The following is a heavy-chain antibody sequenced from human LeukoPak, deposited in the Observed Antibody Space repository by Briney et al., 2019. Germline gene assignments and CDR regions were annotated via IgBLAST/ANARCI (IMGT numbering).Heavy chain of an antibody. CDR2: INHSGST. D-gene: IGHD1/OR15-1a*01. CDR3: ARGSSKPPRTHNWFDP. CDR1: GGSFSGYY. V-gene: IGHV4-34*01. Sequence: PSETLSLTCAVHGGSFSGYYWSWIRQPPGKGLEWIGEINHSGSTNYNPSLKSRVTISVDTSKNQFSLKLSSVTAADTAVYYCARGSSKPPRTHNWFDPWGQGTLVTVSS. J-gene: IGHJ5*02.